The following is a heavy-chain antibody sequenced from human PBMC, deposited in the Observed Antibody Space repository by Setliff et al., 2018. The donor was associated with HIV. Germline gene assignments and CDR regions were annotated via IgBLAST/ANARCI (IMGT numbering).Heavy chain of an antibody. V-gene: IGHV4-31*03. D-gene: IGHD2-21*02. CDR2: IYYSGNT. CDR3: ARSRLVTATRYYFDY. J-gene: IGHJ4*02. CDR1: GGSISSGGYY. Sequence: SETLSLTCTVSGGSISSGGYYWSWIRQHPGRGLDSIGYIYYSGNTYYNPSIKSRFTIPVDTSKNQFSLKLSSVTAADTAVYYCARSRLVTATRYYFDYWGQGTLVTVSS.